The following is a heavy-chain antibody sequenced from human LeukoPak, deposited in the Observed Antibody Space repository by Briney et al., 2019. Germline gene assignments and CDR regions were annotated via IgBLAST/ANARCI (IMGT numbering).Heavy chain of an antibody. J-gene: IGHJ5*02. D-gene: IGHD3-10*01. V-gene: IGHV4-4*02. CDR1: GGSISSSNW. CDR2: IYHSGST. Sequence: PSETLSLTCAVSGGSISSSNWWSWVRQPPGKGLEWIGEIYHSGSTNYNPSLKSRVTISVDKSKNQFSLKLSSVTAADTAVYYCARTPTNITMVRGAGWFDPWGQGTLVTVSS. CDR3: ARTPTNITMVRGAGWFDP.